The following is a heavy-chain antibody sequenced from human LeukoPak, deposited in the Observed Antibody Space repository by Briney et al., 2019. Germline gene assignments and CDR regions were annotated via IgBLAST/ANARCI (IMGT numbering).Heavy chain of an antibody. V-gene: IGHV6-1*01. CDR3: ARDYYDSSGYYYAYYFDY. J-gene: IGHJ4*02. CDR2: TYYRSKWYN. CDR1: GDSVSSNSAA. D-gene: IGHD3-22*01. Sequence: SQTLSLTCAISGDSVSSNSAAWNWIRQSPSRGLEWLGRTYYRSKWYNDYAVSVKSRITINPDTSKNQFSLQLNSVTPEDTAVYYRARDYYDSSGYYYAYYFDYWGQGTLVTVSS.